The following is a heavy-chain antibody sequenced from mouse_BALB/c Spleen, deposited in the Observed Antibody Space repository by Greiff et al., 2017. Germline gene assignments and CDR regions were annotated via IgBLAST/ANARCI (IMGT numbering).Heavy chain of an antibody. J-gene: IGHJ4*01. V-gene: IGHV1-63*02. CDR1: GYTFTNYW. CDR2: IYPGGGYT. D-gene: IGHD2-10*01. Sequence: VMLVESGAELVRPGTSVKMSCKAAGYTFTNYWIGWVKQRPGHGLEWIGDIYPGGGYTNYNEKFKGKATLTADTSSSTAYMQLSSLTSEDSAIYYCARGGAYYGAMDYWGQGTSVTVSS. CDR3: ARGGAYYGAMDY.